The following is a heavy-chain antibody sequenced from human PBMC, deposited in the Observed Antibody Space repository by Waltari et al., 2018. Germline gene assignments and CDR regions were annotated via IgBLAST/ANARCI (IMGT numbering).Heavy chain of an antibody. D-gene: IGHD5-12*01. CDR2: VYQSGST. CDR3: ARGGGGYDKYYFDL. Sequence: QVPLQESGPGPVKPSQTLTLTCNVSGGSISRPYYWSWIRQSPGKGLEWIGYVYQSGSTLYNTTLNNRGTMSVDRSKNQFSLRLTSLTAADTAVYFCARGGGGYDKYYFDLWGQGTLVTVSS. CDR1: GGSISRPYY. V-gene: IGHV4-30-4*01. J-gene: IGHJ4*02.